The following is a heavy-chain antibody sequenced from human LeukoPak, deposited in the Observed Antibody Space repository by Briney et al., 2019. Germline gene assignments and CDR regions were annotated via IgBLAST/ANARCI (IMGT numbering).Heavy chain of an antibody. Sequence: GGSLRLSCAASGFTFSSYGMHWVRQAPGKGLEWVALISFDGSNQYYADSVKGRFTISRDSSKNTMYLQMNSLRPEDTAVYYCAKPPEVGATVGYFDYWGQGALVTVSS. V-gene: IGHV3-30*18. D-gene: IGHD1-26*01. CDR1: GFTFSSYG. J-gene: IGHJ4*02. CDR3: AKPPEVGATVGYFDY. CDR2: ISFDGSNQ.